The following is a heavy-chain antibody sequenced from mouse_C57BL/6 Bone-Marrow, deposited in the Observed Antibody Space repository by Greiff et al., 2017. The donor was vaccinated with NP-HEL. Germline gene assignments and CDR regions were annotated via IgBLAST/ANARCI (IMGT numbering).Heavy chain of an antibody. CDR3: ARGEGTYYSNYVAY. V-gene: IGHV1-14*01. CDR1: GYTFTSYV. J-gene: IGHJ3*01. CDR2: IYPYNDGT. Sequence: EVKLQESGPELVKPGASVKMSCKASGYTFTSYVMHWVKQKPGQGLEWIGYIYPYNDGTKYNEKFKGKATLTSDKSSSTAYMELSSLTSEDSAVYYCARGEGTYYSNYVAYWGQGTLVTVSA. D-gene: IGHD2-5*01.